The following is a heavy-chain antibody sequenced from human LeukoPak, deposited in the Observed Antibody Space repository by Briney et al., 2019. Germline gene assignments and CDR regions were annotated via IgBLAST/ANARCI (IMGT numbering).Heavy chain of an antibody. V-gene: IGHV3-48*02. CDR1: GFTFSTYS. Sequence: GGSLRLSCVASGFTFSTYSMTWVRQAPGKGLKWVSYISNSGSVYYADSVKGRFTISRDKAKNSLLLQMNSLRDEDTAVYYCASTTDSSGYYNYWGQGTPDTVSS. CDR3: ASTTDSSGYYNY. D-gene: IGHD3-22*01. J-gene: IGHJ4*02. CDR2: ISNSGSV.